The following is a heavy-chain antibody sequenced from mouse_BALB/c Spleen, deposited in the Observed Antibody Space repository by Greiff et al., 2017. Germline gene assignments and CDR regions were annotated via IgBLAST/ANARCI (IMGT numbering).Heavy chain of an antibody. CDR3: TRGVGNYESVYAMDY. Sequence: LQQPGSELVRPGASVKLSCKASGYTFTSYWMHWVKQRPGQGLEWIGNIYPGSGSTNYDEKFKSKATLTVDTSSSTAYMQLSSLTSEDSAVYYCTRGVGNYESVYAMDYWGQGTSVTVAS. J-gene: IGHJ4*01. CDR1: GYTFTSYW. D-gene: IGHD2-1*01. V-gene: IGHV1S22*01. CDR2: IYPGSGST.